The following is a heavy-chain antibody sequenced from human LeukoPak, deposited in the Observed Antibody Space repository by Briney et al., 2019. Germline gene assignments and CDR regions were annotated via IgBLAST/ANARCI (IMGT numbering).Heavy chain of an antibody. Sequence: PSETLSLTCTVSGGSISSYYWSWIRQPPGKGLEWIGYIYYSGSTNYNPSLKSRVTISVDTSKSQFSLKLSSVTAADTAVYYCARESDYYDSSGYYFDYWGQGTLVTVSS. CDR2: IYYSGST. D-gene: IGHD3-22*01. CDR1: GGSISSYY. J-gene: IGHJ4*02. V-gene: IGHV4-59*01. CDR3: ARESDYYDSSGYYFDY.